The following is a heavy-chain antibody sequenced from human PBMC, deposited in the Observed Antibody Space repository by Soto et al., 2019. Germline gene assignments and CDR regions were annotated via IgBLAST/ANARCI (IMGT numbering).Heavy chain of an antibody. CDR1: GGTFSSYA. J-gene: IGHJ5*02. Sequence: QVQLVQSGAEVKKPGSSVKVSCKASGGTFSSYAISWVRQAPGQGLEWMGGIIPIFGTANYAQKFQGRVTITADESTSTAYMQRSSLRSADTAVYYCAREVGATLNWFDHWGQGTLVTVSS. CDR3: AREVGATLNWFDH. V-gene: IGHV1-69*01. CDR2: IIPIFGTA. D-gene: IGHD1-26*01.